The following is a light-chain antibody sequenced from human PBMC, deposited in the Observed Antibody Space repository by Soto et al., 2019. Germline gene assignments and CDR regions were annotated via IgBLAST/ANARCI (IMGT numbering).Light chain of an antibody. CDR3: QQYGGSLVT. Sequence: EIVLTQSPGTLSLSPGERATLSCRASQSVRSSYLAWYQQKPGQAPRLLIYGSSRRATGIPDRFRGGGSGTDFTLTISRLEPEDFVVYYCQQYGGSLVTFGGGTKVEIK. CDR2: GSS. V-gene: IGKV3-20*01. J-gene: IGKJ4*01. CDR1: QSVRSSY.